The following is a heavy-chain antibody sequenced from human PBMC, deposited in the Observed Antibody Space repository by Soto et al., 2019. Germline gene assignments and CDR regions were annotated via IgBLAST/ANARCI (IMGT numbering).Heavy chain of an antibody. CDR3: ARDRGDFWSGYYRRYFDY. D-gene: IGHD3-3*01. Sequence: QVQLQESGPGLVKPSQTLSLTCTVSGGSISSGGYYWSWIRQHPEKGLEWIGYIYYSGSTYYNPSLKSRVTISVDTSKNQFSLKLSSVTAADTAVYYCARDRGDFWSGYYRRYFDYWGQGTLVTVSS. CDR2: IYYSGST. CDR1: GGSISSGGYY. V-gene: IGHV4-31*03. J-gene: IGHJ4*02.